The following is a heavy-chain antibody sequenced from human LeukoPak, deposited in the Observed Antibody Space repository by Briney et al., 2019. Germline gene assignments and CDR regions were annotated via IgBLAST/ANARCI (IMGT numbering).Heavy chain of an antibody. J-gene: IGHJ4*02. V-gene: IGHV3-23*01. Sequence: PGGSLRLSCAASGFAFSSYAMSWVRQAPGKGLEWVSAISGSGGSTYYADSVKGRFTISRDNSKNTLYLQMNSLRAEDTAVYYCAKGATLNGGYDLDYWGQGTLVTVSS. CDR2: ISGSGGST. CDR3: AKGATLNGGYDLDY. D-gene: IGHD5-12*01. CDR1: GFAFSSYA.